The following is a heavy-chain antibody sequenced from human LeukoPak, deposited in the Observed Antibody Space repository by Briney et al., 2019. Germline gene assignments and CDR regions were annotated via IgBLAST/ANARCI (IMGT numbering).Heavy chain of an antibody. CDR2: IKGDGSDR. CDR3: ARPFGSGTYYQFDL. D-gene: IGHD3-10*01. Sequence: GGSLRLSCAASGFAFSTYWMSWVRQAPGKGLEWVANIKGDGSDRYYLDSLKGRFTVSRDNAKNSLYLQVNSLRADDTAVYYCARPFGSGTYYQFDLWGQGTLVTVSS. CDR1: GFAFSTYW. J-gene: IGHJ4*02. V-gene: IGHV3-7*04.